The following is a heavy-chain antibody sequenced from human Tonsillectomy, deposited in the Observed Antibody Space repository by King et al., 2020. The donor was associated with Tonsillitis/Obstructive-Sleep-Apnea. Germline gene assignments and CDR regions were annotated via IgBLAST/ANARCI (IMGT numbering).Heavy chain of an antibody. CDR3: ARVKEIRRWRWFDP. Sequence: VPLQESGPGLVKPSQTLSLTCTVSGGSISSGGYYWSWIRPHPGKGLEWIGYIYYSGSTYYNPSLKSRVTISVDTSKNQFSLKLSSVTAADTAVYYCARVKEIRRWRWFDPWGQGTLVTVSS. CDR2: IYYSGST. D-gene: IGHD5-24*01. J-gene: IGHJ5*02. CDR1: GGSISSGGYY. V-gene: IGHV4-31*03.